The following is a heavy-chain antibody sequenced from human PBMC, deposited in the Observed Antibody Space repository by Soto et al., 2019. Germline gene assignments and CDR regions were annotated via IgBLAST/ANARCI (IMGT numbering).Heavy chain of an antibody. J-gene: IGHJ5*02. V-gene: IGHV3-48*04. Sequence: GGPLRLSCAASGFTFIDYSMNRVRQAPGKGLEWVSYISSSGSTIYYADSVKGRFTISRDNAKNSLYLQMNSLRAEDTAVYYCARSEPIAAAGLNWFDPWGQGTLVTVSS. CDR1: GFTFIDYS. CDR2: ISSSGSTI. CDR3: ARSEPIAAAGLNWFDP. D-gene: IGHD6-13*01.